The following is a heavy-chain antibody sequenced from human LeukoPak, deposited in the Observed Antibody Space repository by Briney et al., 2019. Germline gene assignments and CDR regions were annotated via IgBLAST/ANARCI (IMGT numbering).Heavy chain of an antibody. Sequence: SETLSLTCTVSGGSISSYYWSWIRQPAGKGLEWIGRIYTRGSTNYNPSLKSRVTISVGKSKNQFSLKLSSVTAADTAVYYCAREDFWSGHRGFDPWGQGTLVTVSS. D-gene: IGHD3-3*01. V-gene: IGHV4-4*07. J-gene: IGHJ5*02. CDR2: IYTRGST. CDR3: AREDFWSGHRGFDP. CDR1: GGSISSYY.